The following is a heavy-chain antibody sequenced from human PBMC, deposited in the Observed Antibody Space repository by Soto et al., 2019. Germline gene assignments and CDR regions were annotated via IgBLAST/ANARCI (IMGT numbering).Heavy chain of an antibody. Sequence: EMYLVESGGDLVEPGGSLRLSCAASKFMFSSAWMSWVRQAPGQGLEWVGRIKAKIDGETTDYADFVQGRFTISRDDSKNTLFLEMNSLKIEDTAVYFCVEGWNDFWGQGTLVTVSS. J-gene: IGHJ4*02. D-gene: IGHD1-1*01. CDR3: VEGWNDF. CDR1: KFMFSSAW. V-gene: IGHV3-15*01. CDR2: IKAKIDGETT.